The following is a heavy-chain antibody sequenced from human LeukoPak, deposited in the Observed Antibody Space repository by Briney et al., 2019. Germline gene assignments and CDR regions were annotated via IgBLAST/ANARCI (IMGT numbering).Heavy chain of an antibody. Sequence: GGSLRLSCSASGFTFSGYAMHWVRQAPGQGLEFVSAITSNGGSTYYADSVKGRFTISRDNSKNTLSLQMNSLRAEDTAVYYCVKSASAGWYTFDYWGQGTLVTVSS. D-gene: IGHD6-19*01. CDR3: VKSASAGWYTFDY. J-gene: IGHJ4*02. CDR1: GFTFSGYA. CDR2: ITSNGGST. V-gene: IGHV3-64D*09.